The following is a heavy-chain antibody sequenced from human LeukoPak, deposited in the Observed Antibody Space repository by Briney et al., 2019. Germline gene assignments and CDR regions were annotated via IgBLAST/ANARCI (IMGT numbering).Heavy chain of an antibody. CDR2: IRYDGSNK. D-gene: IGHD3-16*01. V-gene: IGHV3-30*02. J-gene: IGHJ6*03. CDR1: GFSFSSHG. CDR3: AKGSKTVLFTRDHYIDV. Sequence: GGTLRLSCAASGFSFSSHGMSWVRQAPGKGLEWVAFIRYDGSNKYYADSAKGRFTISRDNSKSTLYLQMNSLRAEDTAVYYCAKGSKTVLFTRDHYIDVWGKGTTVTISS.